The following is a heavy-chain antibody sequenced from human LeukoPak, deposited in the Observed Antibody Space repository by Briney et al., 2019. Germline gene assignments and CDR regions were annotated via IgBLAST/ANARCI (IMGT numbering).Heavy chain of an antibody. V-gene: IGHV3-23*01. CDR1: GSTFSSTG. CDR2: ISSSGSNT. D-gene: IGHD5-18*01. Sequence: GASLRPSRAASGSTFSSTGMNSVRQAPGKGLEWVSSISSSGSNTYYADSVKGRFTISRDNSKNTLFLKMNNLRVEDTAVYYCAKDRRPEGSYGYFDYCGQGTLVTVSS. CDR3: AKDRRPEGSYGYFDY. J-gene: IGHJ4*02.